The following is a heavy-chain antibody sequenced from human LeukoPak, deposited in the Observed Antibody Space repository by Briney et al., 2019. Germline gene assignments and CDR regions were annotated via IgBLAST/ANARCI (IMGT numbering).Heavy chain of an antibody. CDR3: GRVRSRDGYNYDC. CDR1: GGSISTYY. Sequence: SETLSLTCTVSGGSISTYYWSWIRQPPGKGLEWIGYIYYSGSTNYTPSLKSRVTISVDTSKNQFSLNLSSVTAADTAVYYCGRVRSRDGYNYDCWGQGTLVTVSS. CDR2: IYYSGST. D-gene: IGHD5-24*01. J-gene: IGHJ4*02. V-gene: IGHV4-59*01.